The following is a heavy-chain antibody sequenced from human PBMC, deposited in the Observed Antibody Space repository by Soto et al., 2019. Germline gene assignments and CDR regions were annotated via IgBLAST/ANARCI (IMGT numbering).Heavy chain of an antibody. CDR2: ISSSSSYT. Sequence: GSLRLSCAASGFTFSDYYMSWIRQAPGKGLEWVSYISSSSSYTNYADSVKGRFTISRDNAKNSLYLQMNSLRAEDTAVYYCARAPLYSSGWDNFDYWGQGTLVTVSS. J-gene: IGHJ4*02. CDR1: GFTFSDYY. V-gene: IGHV3-11*05. CDR3: ARAPLYSSGWDNFDY. D-gene: IGHD6-19*01.